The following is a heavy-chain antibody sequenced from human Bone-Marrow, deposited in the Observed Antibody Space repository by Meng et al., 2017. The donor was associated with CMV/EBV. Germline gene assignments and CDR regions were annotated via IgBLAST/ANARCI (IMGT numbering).Heavy chain of an antibody. CDR1: GFTFSAYW. CDR3: ARDRSSGHFFDD. CDR2: INTDGTST. J-gene: IGHJ4*02. Sequence: CAASGFTFSAYWMHWVRQAPGKGLVWVSRINTDGTSTFYADSVKGRFTISRDNAKNTLYLRMTSLRAEDTAVYYCARDRSSGHFFDDWGQGSLVTVSS. V-gene: IGHV3-74*01. D-gene: IGHD3-22*01.